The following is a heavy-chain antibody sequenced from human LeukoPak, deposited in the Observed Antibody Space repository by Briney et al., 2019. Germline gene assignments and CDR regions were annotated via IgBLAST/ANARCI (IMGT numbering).Heavy chain of an antibody. CDR3: ARQPIAYIFYGMDV. Sequence: SETLSLTCTVSGGSISSYYWSWIRQPPGKGLEWIGYIYYSGSTNYNPSLKSRVTISVDTSKNQFSLKLSSVTAADTAVYYCARQPIAYIFYGMDVWGQGTTVTVSS. CDR1: GGSISSYY. V-gene: IGHV4-59*01. CDR2: IYYSGST. J-gene: IGHJ6*02. D-gene: IGHD2-21*01.